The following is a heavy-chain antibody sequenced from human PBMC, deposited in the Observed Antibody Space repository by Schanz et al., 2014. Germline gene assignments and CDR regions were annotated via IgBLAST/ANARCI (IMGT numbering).Heavy chain of an antibody. CDR2: MNPTTGNR. CDR1: GYSFTDYA. J-gene: IGHJ4*02. CDR3: TKGRTFGR. D-gene: IGHD3-16*01. V-gene: IGHV1-8*02. Sequence: QVQLVQSGVEVKRPGASVRVSCKASGYSFTDYAIHWVRQATGQGLEWMGWMNPTTGNRGYAQNFQGRVTMTRNTSITTAYLELSSLRSGDTAVYYCTKGRTFGRWGQGTLVTVSS.